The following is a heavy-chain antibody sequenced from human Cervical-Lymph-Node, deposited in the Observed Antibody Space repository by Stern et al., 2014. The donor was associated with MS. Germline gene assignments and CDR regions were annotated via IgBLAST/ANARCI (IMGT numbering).Heavy chain of an antibody. CDR1: GFTFRSYS. V-gene: IGHV3-21*01. D-gene: IGHD2-2*01. CDR3: ARERAVGDY. J-gene: IGHJ4*02. CDR2: ISSSSSYI. Sequence: VQLVESGGGLVKPGGSLRLSCAASGFTFRSYSMNWVRQAPGKELEWVSSISSSSSYIYYADSVKGRFTISRDNAKNSLYLQMNSLRAEDTAVYYCARERAVGDYWGQGTLVTVSS.